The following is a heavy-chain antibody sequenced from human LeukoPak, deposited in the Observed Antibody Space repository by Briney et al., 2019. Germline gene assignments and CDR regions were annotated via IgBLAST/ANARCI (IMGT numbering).Heavy chain of an antibody. J-gene: IGHJ6*02. CDR3: ARGTADYGDYTVGLDRLYYYYGMDV. CDR1: GGSISSSRYY. CDR2: IYYSRST. V-gene: IGHV4-39*07. D-gene: IGHD4-17*01. Sequence: SETLSLTCTVSGGSISSSRYYWGWIRQPPGKGLEWIGSIYYSRSTYYNPSLKSRVTISVDTSKNQFSLKLSSVTAADTGVYYCARGTADYGDYTVGLDRLYYYYGMDVWGQGTTVTVSS.